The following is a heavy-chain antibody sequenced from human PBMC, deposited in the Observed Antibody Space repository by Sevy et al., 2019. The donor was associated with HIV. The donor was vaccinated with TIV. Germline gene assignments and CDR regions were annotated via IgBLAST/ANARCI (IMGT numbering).Heavy chain of an antibody. Sequence: SETLSLICTVSGGSISSYYWSWIRQPPGKGLEWIGYIYYSGSTNYNPSLKSRVTISVDTSKNQFSLKLSSVTAADTAVYYCASSGYSSGWYYFDYWGQGTLVTVSS. J-gene: IGHJ4*02. CDR2: IYYSGST. D-gene: IGHD6-19*01. CDR3: ASSGYSSGWYYFDY. CDR1: GGSISSYY. V-gene: IGHV4-59*01.